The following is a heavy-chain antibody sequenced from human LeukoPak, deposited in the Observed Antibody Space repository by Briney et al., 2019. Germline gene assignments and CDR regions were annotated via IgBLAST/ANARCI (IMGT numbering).Heavy chain of an antibody. CDR2: ISGSGGSI. V-gene: IGHV3-23*01. D-gene: IGHD5-18*01. J-gene: IGHJ4*02. Sequence: GGSLRLSCAASGFTFSSYAMSWVRQAPGKGLEWVSAISGSGGSIYYADSVKGRFTISRDNSKNTLYLQINSLRAEDTAVYYCAAAMVDFDYWGQGTLVTVSS. CDR1: GFTFSSYA. CDR3: AAAMVDFDY.